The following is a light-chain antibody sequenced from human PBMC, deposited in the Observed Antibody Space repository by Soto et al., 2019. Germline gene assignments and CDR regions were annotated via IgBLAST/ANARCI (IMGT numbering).Light chain of an antibody. CDR1: QSVRSH. V-gene: IGKV3-15*01. J-gene: IGKJ5*01. Sequence: VVLTQSPATLSVSPAAGLTLSCRASQSVRSHLAWYQQKPGQPPRLLIYGASTRATGIPARFSGSGFGTEFTLTISSLQSEDFAVYYCQQYKNWPLFGQGTRLEIK. CDR2: GAS. CDR3: QQYKNWPL.